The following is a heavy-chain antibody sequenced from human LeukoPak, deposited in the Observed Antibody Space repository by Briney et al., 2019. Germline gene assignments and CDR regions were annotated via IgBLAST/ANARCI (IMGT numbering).Heavy chain of an antibody. CDR3: ASSDSSGYYHDAFDI. D-gene: IGHD3-22*01. Sequence: GGSLRLSCAASEFTFSSYEMNWVRQAPGKGLEWVSYISRSGTTIYYADSVKGRFTISRDNAKNSLYLQMNGLRAEDTAVYYCASSDSSGYYHDAFDIWGQGTMVTVSS. V-gene: IGHV3-48*03. J-gene: IGHJ3*02. CDR1: EFTFSSYE. CDR2: ISRSGTTI.